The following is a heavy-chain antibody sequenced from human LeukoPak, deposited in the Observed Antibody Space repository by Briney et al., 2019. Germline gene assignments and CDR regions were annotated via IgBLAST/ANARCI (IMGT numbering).Heavy chain of an antibody. CDR3: ARWANGNDY. Sequence: ASVKVSCKTSGYTFPSYGITGGRQAPGQGLEWMGWITPYNGNTNYAQNLQDRVTMTTDTSTSTAYMALRSLRSDEKAVYYCARWANGNDYWGQGTLVTVSS. CDR1: GYTFPSYG. CDR2: ITPYNGNT. J-gene: IGHJ4*02. D-gene: IGHD5-12*01. V-gene: IGHV1-18*01.